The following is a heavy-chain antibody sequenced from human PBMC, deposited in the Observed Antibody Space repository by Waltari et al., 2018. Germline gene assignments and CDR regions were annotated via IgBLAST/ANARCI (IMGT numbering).Heavy chain of an antibody. D-gene: IGHD2-21*01. CDR1: AFPFRNFW. CDR2: INEDGSLK. V-gene: IGHV3-7*01. Sequence: EVHLVESGGGLVQPGGSLRLAWAASAFPFRNFWRNWVRQAPGKGLELVAKINEDGSLKDYVDSVKGRFTISRDNARNSLYLEITSLRAEDTAVYYCARDVPYLGRGAYDFWGQGTMVTVSS. CDR3: ARDVPYLGRGAYDF. J-gene: IGHJ3*01.